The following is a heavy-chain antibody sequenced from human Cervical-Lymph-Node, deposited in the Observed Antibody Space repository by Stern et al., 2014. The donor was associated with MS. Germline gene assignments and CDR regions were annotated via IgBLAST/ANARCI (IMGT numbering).Heavy chain of an antibody. V-gene: IGHV3-30-3*01. CDR1: GFTFSRYA. J-gene: IGHJ4*02. D-gene: IGHD5-18*01. Sequence: VQLEESGGDVVQPGRSLRLACEVSGFTFSRYAIHWVRQAPGKGLEWVAFISYHGRDKYYAESVRGRFSISRDNSKNTVFLHMDSLGPQDTAIYYCTRQDQQLVTFDYWGQGTLVSVSS. CDR2: ISYHGRDK. CDR3: TRQDQQLVTFDY.